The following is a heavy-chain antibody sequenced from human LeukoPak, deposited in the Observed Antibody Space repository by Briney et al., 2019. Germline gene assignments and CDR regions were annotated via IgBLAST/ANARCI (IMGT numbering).Heavy chain of an antibody. J-gene: IGHJ4*02. CDR1: GFTFSSYG. V-gene: IGHV3-23*01. CDR2: IRGSGGST. CDR3: AKVALIGGYFDY. D-gene: IGHD3-16*01. Sequence: PGGSLRLSCAASGFTFSSYGMSWVRQAPGKGLEWVSAIRGSGGSTYYADAVKGRFTISRDNAKNTLYLQMNSLRAEDTALYYCAKVALIGGYFDYWGQGTLVTVSS.